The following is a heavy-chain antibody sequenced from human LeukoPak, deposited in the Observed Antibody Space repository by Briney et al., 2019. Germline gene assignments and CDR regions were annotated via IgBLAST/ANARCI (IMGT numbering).Heavy chain of an antibody. J-gene: IGHJ4*02. Sequence: PGGSLRLSCAASGSIPFNSYSMSWVRQAPGKGLEWVSVIYSGGSTYYAGSVKGRFTISRDNSKNTLYLQMNSLRAEDTAVYYCATIVPDVPATLTFDYWGQGTLVTVSS. V-gene: IGHV3-66*01. CDR1: GSIPFNSYS. D-gene: IGHD2-15*01. CDR2: IYSGGST. CDR3: ATIVPDVPATLTFDY.